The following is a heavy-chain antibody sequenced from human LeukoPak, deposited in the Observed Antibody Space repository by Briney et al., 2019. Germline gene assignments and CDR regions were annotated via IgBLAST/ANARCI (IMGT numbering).Heavy chain of an antibody. CDR2: ISSSGSTI. V-gene: IGHV3-48*03. CDR3: AELGITMIGGV. J-gene: IGHJ6*04. CDR1: GFTFSSYE. Sequence: GGSLRLSCAPSGFTFSSYEMNWVRQAPGKGLEWVSYISSSGSTIYYADSVKGRFTISRDNAKNSLYLQMNSLRAEDTAVYYCAELGITMIGGVWGKGTTVTVSS. D-gene: IGHD3-10*02.